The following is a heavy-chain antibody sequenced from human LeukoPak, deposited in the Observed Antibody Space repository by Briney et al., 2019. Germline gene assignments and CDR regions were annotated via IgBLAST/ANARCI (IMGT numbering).Heavy chain of an antibody. CDR2: IYYSGST. Sequence: SETLSLTCTVSGGSISSSSYYWGWIRQPPGKGLEWIGSIYYSGSTYYNPSLKSRVTISVDTSKNQFSLKLSSVTAADTAVYYCARVMGAAAGDLDYWGQGTLVTVSS. J-gene: IGHJ4*02. V-gene: IGHV4-39*07. CDR1: GGSISSSSYY. D-gene: IGHD6-13*01. CDR3: ARVMGAAAGDLDY.